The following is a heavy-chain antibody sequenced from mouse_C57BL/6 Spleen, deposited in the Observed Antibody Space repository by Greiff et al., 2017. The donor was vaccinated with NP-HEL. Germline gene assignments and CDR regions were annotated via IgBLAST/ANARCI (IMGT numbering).Heavy chain of an antibody. CDR2: IYPGDGDT. Sequence: VQLQQSGAELVKPGASVKISCKASGYAFSSYWMNWVKQRPGKGLEWIGQIYPGDGDTNYNGKFKGKATLTADKSSSTAYMQLSSLTSEDSAVYFCAREAGNHWYFDVWGTGTTVTVSS. CDR1: GYAFSSYW. CDR3: AREAGNHWYFDV. D-gene: IGHD2-1*01. J-gene: IGHJ1*03. V-gene: IGHV1-80*01.